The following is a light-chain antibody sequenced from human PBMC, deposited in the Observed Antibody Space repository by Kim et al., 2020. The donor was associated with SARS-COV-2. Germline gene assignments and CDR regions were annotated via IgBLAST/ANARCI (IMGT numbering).Light chain of an antibody. CDR2: GAS. CDR3: QQYGSSPR. J-gene: IGKJ4*01. V-gene: IGKV3-20*01. CDR1: QSVPSNY. Sequence: LPPGERATLSCRASQSVPSNYLAWYQQKPGQTPRLLIYGASSRATGIPDRFSGSGSGTDFTLTISRLEPEDFAVYYCQQYGSSPRFGGGTKVDIK.